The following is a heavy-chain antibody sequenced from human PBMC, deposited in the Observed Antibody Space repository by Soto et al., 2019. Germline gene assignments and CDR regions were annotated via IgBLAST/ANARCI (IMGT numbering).Heavy chain of an antibody. CDR2: IYYSGST. Sequence: PSETLSLTCTVSGGYISSGGYYWSWIRQHPGKGLEWIGYIYYSGSTYYNPSLKSRVTISVDTSKNQFSLKLSSVTAADTAVYYCATRRAITMVRGVIKGGWRYGMDVWGQGTTVTVSS. D-gene: IGHD3-10*01. V-gene: IGHV4-31*03. J-gene: IGHJ6*02. CDR3: ATRRAITMVRGVIKGGWRYGMDV. CDR1: GGYISSGGYY.